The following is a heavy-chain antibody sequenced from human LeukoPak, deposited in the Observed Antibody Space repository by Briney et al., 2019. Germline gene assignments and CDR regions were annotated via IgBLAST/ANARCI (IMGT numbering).Heavy chain of an antibody. V-gene: IGHV4-59*01. CDR3: ARALNYYYHMDV. CDR2: IYDSGST. J-gene: IGHJ6*03. Sequence: SETLSLTCTVSGGSIRNYFWSWIRQSPGKRLEWIGNIYDSGSTNYNPSLKSRVTISIDTSKKQLSLKLSSVTAADTAVYYCARALNYYYHMDVWGKGTTVTVSS. CDR1: GGSIRNYF.